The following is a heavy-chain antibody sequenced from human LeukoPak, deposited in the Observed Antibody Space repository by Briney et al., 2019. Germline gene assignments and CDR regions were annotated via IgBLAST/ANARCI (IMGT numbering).Heavy chain of an antibody. V-gene: IGHV1-2*02. CDR2: INPNSGGT. D-gene: IGHD3-3*01. J-gene: IGHJ4*02. Sequence: ASVKVSCKASGYTFTCYYMHWVRQAPGQGLEWMGWINPNSGGTNYAQKFQGRVTMTRDTSISTAYMELSRLRSDDTAVYYCARGRRADFGVVIMFVYWGQGTLVTVSS. CDR1: GYTFTCYY. CDR3: ARGRRADFGVVIMFVY.